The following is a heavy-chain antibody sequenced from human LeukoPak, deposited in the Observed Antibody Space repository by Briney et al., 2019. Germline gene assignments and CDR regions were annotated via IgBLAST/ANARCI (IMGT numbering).Heavy chain of an antibody. CDR3: ARRRYCSGGSCYGIDL. D-gene: IGHD2-15*01. CDR1: GGSISSSSYH. CDR2: IYYTGTT. V-gene: IGHV4-39*01. Sequence: SSETLSLTCTVSGGSISSSSYHWGWIRQPPGKGLEWIGSIYYTGTTYYNPSLKSRVTISVDTSKNQFSLKVSSLTAADTAVYYCARRRYCSGGSCYGIDLWGRGTLVTVSS. J-gene: IGHJ2*01.